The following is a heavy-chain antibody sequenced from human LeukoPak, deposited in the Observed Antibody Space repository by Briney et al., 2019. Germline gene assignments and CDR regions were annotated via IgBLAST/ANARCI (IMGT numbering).Heavy chain of an antibody. D-gene: IGHD3-22*01. CDR3: ARLTNYFDSSGYWYYFDYMDV. Sequence: ASVKVSCKASGYTFTSYYMHWVRQAPGQGLEWMGWISTNTGNPRYAQGFRGRFVFSLDTSVSTAYLQISSLKAEDTAVYYCARLTNYFDSSGYWYYFDYMDVWGKGTTVTVSS. CDR1: GYTFTSYY. V-gene: IGHV7-4-1*02. J-gene: IGHJ6*03. CDR2: ISTNTGNP.